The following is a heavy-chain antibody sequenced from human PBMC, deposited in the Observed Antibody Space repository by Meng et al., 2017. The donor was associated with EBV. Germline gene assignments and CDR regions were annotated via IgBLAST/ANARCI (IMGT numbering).Heavy chain of an antibody. Sequence: QGQVVHAVSEVKWPGVSVKVPIKASGYSFTSYAMNWVLQAPGQGLGWMGWINTNTGNPTYAQGFTGRFVFSLDTSVSTAYLQISSLKAEDTSLYYCARDILYVWGQGTLVTVSS. CDR2: INTNTGNP. V-gene: IGHV7-4-1*02. CDR3: ARDILYV. D-gene: IGHD3-9*01. CDR1: GYSFTSYA. J-gene: IGHJ4*02.